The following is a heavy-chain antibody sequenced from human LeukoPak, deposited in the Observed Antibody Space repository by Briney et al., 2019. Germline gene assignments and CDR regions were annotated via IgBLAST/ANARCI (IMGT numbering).Heavy chain of an antibody. CDR1: GGTFSSYA. CDR3: ARDEAVDFGYSFADY. V-gene: IGHV1-18*01. CDR2: ISAYNGNT. Sequence: ASVKVSCKASGGTFSSYAISWVRQAPGQGLEWMGWISAYNGNTNYAQKLQGRVTMTTDTSTSTAYMELRSLRSDDTAVYYCARDEAVDFGYSFADYWGQGTLVTVSS. D-gene: IGHD5-18*01. J-gene: IGHJ4*02.